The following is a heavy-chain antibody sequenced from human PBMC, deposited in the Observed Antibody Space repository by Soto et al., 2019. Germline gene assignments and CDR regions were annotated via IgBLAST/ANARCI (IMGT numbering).Heavy chain of an antibody. D-gene: IGHD2-15*01. V-gene: IGHV2-5*02. J-gene: IGHJ4*02. CDR1: GFSLSTSGVG. CDR3: AHRPSYCSGGSCYSGFDY. Sequence: QITLKESGPTLVKPTQTLTLTCTFSGFSLSTSGVGVGWIRQPPRKALEWLALIYWDDDKRYSPSLKSRLTITKDTSKNQVVLTMTNMDPVDTATYNCAHRPSYCSGGSCYSGFDYWGQGTLVTVSS. CDR2: IYWDDDK.